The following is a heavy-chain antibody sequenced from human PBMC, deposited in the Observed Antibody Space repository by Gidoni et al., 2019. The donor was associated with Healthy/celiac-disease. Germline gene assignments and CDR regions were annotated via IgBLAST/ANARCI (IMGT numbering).Heavy chain of an antibody. CDR1: GYPFTGYS. V-gene: IGHV1-2*02. CDR2: ISPSSGGT. J-gene: IGHJ6*02. CDR3: ARDKGCSSTSCYSHYYGMDV. D-gene: IGHD2-2*01. Sequence: QVQLVQSGAEVKTPGASVNVSCRASGYPFTGYSIHWVRQAPGQGLEWMGWISPSSGGTNYAQKFQGRVTMTRDTSISTAYMELSRLRSDDTAVYYCARDKGCSSTSCYSHYYGMDVWGQGTTVTVSS.